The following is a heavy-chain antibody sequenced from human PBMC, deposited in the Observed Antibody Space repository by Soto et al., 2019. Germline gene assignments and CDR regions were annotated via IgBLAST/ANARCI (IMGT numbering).Heavy chain of an antibody. CDR2: MYNTGST. D-gene: IGHD2-15*01. CDR1: CGSIRGYY. CDR3: ARWVEVSLDYFDS. V-gene: IGHV4-59*12. J-gene: IGHJ4*02. Sequence: SENPSLTWTVSCGSIRGYYLSWVLQPPGNGLEWIGYMYNTGSTVYNPSLKSRVTISVDTSKNQFSLNLSSVTAADTAVYYCARWVEVSLDYFDSWGQGTPVTVS.